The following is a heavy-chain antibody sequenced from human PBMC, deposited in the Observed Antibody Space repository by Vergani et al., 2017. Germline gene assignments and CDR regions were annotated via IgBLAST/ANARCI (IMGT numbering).Heavy chain of an antibody. CDR2: VHDTEGT. CDR3: VRQTGGIFTFDP. V-gene: IGHV4-59*01. Sequence: QVQLEESGPGLVKPSETLALTCTVSADSIIGYYWTWIRQPPGKGLEWIGYVHDTEGTNYNPSLKNRVTMSVDTSKKKFSLNLNSVTAADTAVYYCVRQTGGIFTFDPWGQGTLVTVSS. CDR1: ADSIIGYY. J-gene: IGHJ5*02. D-gene: IGHD7-27*01.